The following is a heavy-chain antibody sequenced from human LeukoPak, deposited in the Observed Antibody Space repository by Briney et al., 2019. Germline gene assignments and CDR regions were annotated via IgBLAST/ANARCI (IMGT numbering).Heavy chain of an antibody. CDR3: ARGENSSGWPFDP. J-gene: IGHJ5*02. CDR1: GGSFSGYY. V-gene: IGHV4-34*01. Sequence: SETLSLTCAVYGGSFSGYYWSWIRQPPGKGLEWIGEINHSGSTNYNPSLKSRVTISVDTSKNQFSLKLSSVTAADTAVYYRARGENSSGWPFDPWGQGTLVTVSS. CDR2: INHSGST. D-gene: IGHD6-19*01.